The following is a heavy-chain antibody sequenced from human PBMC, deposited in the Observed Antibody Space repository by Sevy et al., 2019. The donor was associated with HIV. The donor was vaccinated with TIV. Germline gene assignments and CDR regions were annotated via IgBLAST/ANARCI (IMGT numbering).Heavy chain of an antibody. CDR1: GYTFTSYG. V-gene: IGHV1-18*01. D-gene: IGHD2-15*01. J-gene: IGHJ6*02. Sequence: ASVKVSCKASGYTFTSYGISWVRQAPGQGLEWMGWISAYNGNTNYAQKLQGRVTMTTDTSTSTAYMELGSLRSDDTAVYYCARDPGYCSGGSCSEYYYYGMDVWGQGTTVTVSS. CDR3: ARDPGYCSGGSCSEYYYYGMDV. CDR2: ISAYNGNT.